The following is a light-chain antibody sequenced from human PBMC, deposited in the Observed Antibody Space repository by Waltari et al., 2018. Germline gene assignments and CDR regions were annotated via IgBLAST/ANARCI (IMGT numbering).Light chain of an antibody. CDR2: WAS. CDR1: QSVLYSVNNKNY. Sequence: DIVMTQSPDSLAVSLGERATINCKSSQSVLYSVNNKNYLAWDQQKPGQPPKLLIYWASTRESGVPDRFSGSWSWTDFTLTITRLQAEDVAVYYCQQYSGKPYTFGQGTKLEIK. J-gene: IGKJ2*01. V-gene: IGKV4-1*01. CDR3: QQYSGKPYT.